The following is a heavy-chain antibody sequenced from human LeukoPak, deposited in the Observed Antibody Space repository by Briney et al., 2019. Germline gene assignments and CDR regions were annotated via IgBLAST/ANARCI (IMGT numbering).Heavy chain of an antibody. CDR3: ARTRFPMWEYQDY. J-gene: IGHJ4*02. CDR1: GGPISSGSYY. D-gene: IGHD1-26*01. V-gene: IGHV4-61*02. CDR2: IYTSGST. Sequence: PSQTLSLTCTVSGGPISSGSYYWSWIRQPAGKGLEWIGRIYTSGSTNYNPSLKSRVTISVDTSKNQFSLKLSYVTAADTAVYYCARTRFPMWEYQDYWGQGTLVTVSS.